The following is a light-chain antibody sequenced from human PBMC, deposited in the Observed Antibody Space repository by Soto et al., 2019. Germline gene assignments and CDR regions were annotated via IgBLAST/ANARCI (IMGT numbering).Light chain of an antibody. CDR2: GAS. J-gene: IGKJ2*03. CDR3: QQYNDWPYS. CDR1: QSIGNS. Sequence: EIVMTQSPATLSVSPGERATLSCRTSQSIGNSLAWYQQKVGQAPRLLIYGASTRAAGIPARFSGSGSGTEFTLIIISLQSEDFAVYYCQQYNDWPYSFGQGTKLEIK. V-gene: IGKV3-15*01.